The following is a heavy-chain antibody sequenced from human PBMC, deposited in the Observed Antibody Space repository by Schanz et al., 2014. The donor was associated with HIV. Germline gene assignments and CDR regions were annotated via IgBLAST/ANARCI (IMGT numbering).Heavy chain of an antibody. J-gene: IGHJ4*02. CDR2: ISSSSSYI. D-gene: IGHD3-9*01. CDR3: AKETEQLRYLGYFDY. V-gene: IGHV3-21*04. Sequence: EVQLVESGGGLVKPGGSLRLSCAASGFTFSTYSMNWVRQAPGKGLEWVSSISSSSSYIYYADSVKGRVTVSRDNAKKSLYLQMNSLRAEDTALYYCAKETEQLRYLGYFDYWGQGTLVTVSS. CDR1: GFTFSTYS.